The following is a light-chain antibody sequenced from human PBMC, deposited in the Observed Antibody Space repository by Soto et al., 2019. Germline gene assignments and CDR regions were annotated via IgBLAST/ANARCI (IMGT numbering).Light chain of an antibody. CDR1: QSISSY. Sequence: DIQMTQSPSSLSASVGDRVTITCRASQSISSYLNWYQQKPGKAPKLLIYAASSLQSGVPSRFSGSGSGTDFTLTIISLQPEDFATYYCQQSYSTLLWTFGQGTKLEIK. J-gene: IGKJ2*01. V-gene: IGKV1-39*01. CDR3: QQSYSTLLWT. CDR2: AAS.